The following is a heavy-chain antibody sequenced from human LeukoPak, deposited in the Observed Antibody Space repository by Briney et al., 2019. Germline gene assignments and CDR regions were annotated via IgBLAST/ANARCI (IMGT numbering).Heavy chain of an antibody. CDR2: INHSGST. Sequence: SETLSLTCAVYGGSFSGYYWSWIRQPPGKGLEGIGEINHSGSTNYNPSLKSRVTISVDTSKNQFSLKLSSVTAADTAVYYCARGYGTYYDFWSGSSYPFWLGYFDYWGQGTLVTVSS. J-gene: IGHJ4*02. V-gene: IGHV4-34*01. CDR3: ARGYGTYYDFWSGSSYPFWLGYFDY. D-gene: IGHD3-3*01. CDR1: GGSFSGYY.